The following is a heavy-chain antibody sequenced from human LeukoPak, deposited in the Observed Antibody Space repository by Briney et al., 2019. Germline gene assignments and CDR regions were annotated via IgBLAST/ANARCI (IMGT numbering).Heavy chain of an antibody. Sequence: ASVKVSCKASGYAFTSYDINWVRQATGQGLEWMGWMNPNSGNTGYAQKFQGRVTMTRNTSISTAYMELSSLRSEDTAVYYCANSGTSGGPLFDPWGQGTLVTVSS. CDR1: GYAFTSYD. J-gene: IGHJ5*02. CDR2: MNPNSGNT. CDR3: ANSGTSGGPLFDP. V-gene: IGHV1-8*01. D-gene: IGHD3-10*01.